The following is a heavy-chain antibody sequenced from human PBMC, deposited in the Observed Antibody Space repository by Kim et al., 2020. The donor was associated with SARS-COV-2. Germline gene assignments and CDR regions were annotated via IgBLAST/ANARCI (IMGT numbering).Heavy chain of an antibody. D-gene: IGHD2-8*01. CDR3: ARHFSRTNGVYV. V-gene: IGHV5-10-1*01. Sequence: NYRPSFQGHVTISADKSISTAYLQWSSLKASDTAMYYCARHFSRTNGVYVWGQGTLVTVSS. J-gene: IGHJ4*02.